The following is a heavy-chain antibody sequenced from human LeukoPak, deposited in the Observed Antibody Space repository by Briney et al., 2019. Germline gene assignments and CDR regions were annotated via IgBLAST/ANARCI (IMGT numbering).Heavy chain of an antibody. CDR3: AKDRSYDSSGYPDY. V-gene: IGHV3-43D*03. D-gene: IGHD3-22*01. J-gene: IGHJ4*02. CDR1: GFTFDDYA. Sequence: PGGSLRLSCAASGFTFDDYAMHWVRQAPGKGLEWVSLISWDGGSTYYADSVKGRFTISRDNSKNSLYLQMNSLRAEDTALYYCAKDRSYDSSGYPDYWGQGTLVTVSS. CDR2: ISWDGGST.